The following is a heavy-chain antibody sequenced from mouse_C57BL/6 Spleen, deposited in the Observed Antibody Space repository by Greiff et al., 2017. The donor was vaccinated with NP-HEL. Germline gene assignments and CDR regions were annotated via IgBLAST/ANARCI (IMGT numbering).Heavy chain of an antibody. J-gene: IGHJ2*01. D-gene: IGHD3-1*01. V-gene: IGHV1-50*01. CDR2: IDPSDSYT. Sequence: VKLQQPGAELVKPGASVKLSCKASGYTFTSYWMQWVNQRPGQGLEWIGEIDPSDSYTNYNQKFKGKATLTVDTSSSTAYMQLSSLTSEDSAVYYCARSGGNYFDYWGQGTTLTVSS. CDR1: GYTFTSYW. CDR3: ARSGGNYFDY.